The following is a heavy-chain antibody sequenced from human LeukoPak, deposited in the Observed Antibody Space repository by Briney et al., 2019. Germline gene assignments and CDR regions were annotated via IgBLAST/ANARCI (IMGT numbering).Heavy chain of an antibody. J-gene: IGHJ5*02. CDR3: ARGEEPYCSSTSCRAPNWFDP. CDR2: FDPEDGET. V-gene: IGHV1-24*01. CDR1: GYTLTELS. D-gene: IGHD2-2*01. Sequence: GASVKVSCKVSGYTLTELSMHWVRQAPGKGLEWMGGFDPEDGETIYAQKFQGRVTMTEDTSTDTAYMELSSLRSEDTAVYYCARGEEPYCSSTSCRAPNWFDPWGQGTLVTVSS.